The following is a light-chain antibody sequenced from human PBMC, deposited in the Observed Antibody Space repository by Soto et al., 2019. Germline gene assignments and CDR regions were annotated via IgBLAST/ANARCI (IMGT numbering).Light chain of an antibody. Sequence: IHMTQSPSSLSASVGDRVTITCRASQRITTYLNWYQQKPGKAPKLLISTAATLQGGVPSRFSGSGSVTDFTLTITTLQPEDCATYICQQRYSTPYTFGQGTKLEIK. CDR2: TAA. CDR1: QRITTY. V-gene: IGKV1-39*01. J-gene: IGKJ2*01. CDR3: QQRYSTPYT.